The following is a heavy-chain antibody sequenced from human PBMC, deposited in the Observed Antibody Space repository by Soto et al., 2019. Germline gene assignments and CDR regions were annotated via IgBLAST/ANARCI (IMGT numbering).Heavy chain of an antibody. D-gene: IGHD2-2*01. CDR2: ISAYNGNT. CDR3: ERDGGYCISTSCYSDYFDY. Sequence: QVQQVQSGAEVKKPGASVKVSCKASGYTFTSYGISWVRQAPGQGLEWMGWISAYNGNTNYAQKLQGRVTMTTDTSTSTAYMELRSLRSDDTAVYYCERDGGYCISTSCYSDYFDYWGQGTLVTVSS. V-gene: IGHV1-18*01. J-gene: IGHJ4*02. CDR1: GYTFTSYG.